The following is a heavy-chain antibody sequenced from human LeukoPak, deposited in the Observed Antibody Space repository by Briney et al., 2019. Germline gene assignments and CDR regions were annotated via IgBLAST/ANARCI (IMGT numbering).Heavy chain of an antibody. J-gene: IGHJ4*02. CDR3: ARADFRGSSWDYAY. V-gene: IGHV3-7*04. D-gene: IGHD6-13*01. Sequence: GGSLRLSCVASGFSLSIYWMGWVRQAPGKGLEWVANIKEDGSETYYVDSVKGRFTVSRDNAKNSLYLQVNSLRADDAAAYYCARADFRGSSWDYAYWGQGALVTVSS. CDR2: IKEDGSET. CDR1: GFSLSIYW.